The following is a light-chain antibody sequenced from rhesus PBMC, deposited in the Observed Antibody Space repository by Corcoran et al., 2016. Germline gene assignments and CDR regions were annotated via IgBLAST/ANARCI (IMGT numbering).Light chain of an antibody. CDR2: DAS. J-gene: IGKJ3*01. CDR1: QGISSY. CDR3: LQHNSYPFT. Sequence: DIQMTQSPSSLSASVGDTVTITCRASQGISSYLNWFQQKPGKAPKLLLYDASSLESGVPSRFSGSGSGTDFTLTISSLQPEDFAAYYCLQHNSYPFTFGPGTKLDIK. V-gene: IGKV1-28*03.